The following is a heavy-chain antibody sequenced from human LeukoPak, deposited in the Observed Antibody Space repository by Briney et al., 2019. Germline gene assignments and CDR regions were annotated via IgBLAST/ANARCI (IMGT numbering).Heavy chain of an antibody. CDR1: GGSITTYY. J-gene: IGHJ4*02. V-gene: IGHV4-59*01. D-gene: IGHD2-21*02. CDR3: ASGSVVTALDQ. Sequence: PSETLSLTCAVSGGSITTYYWTWIRQPPGQALEWIGYIYYTGNTKYNPSLESRVTMSIDTSKNEFSLKIYSVNAADTAVYFRASGSVVTALDQWGQGTLVTVSS. CDR2: IYYTGNT.